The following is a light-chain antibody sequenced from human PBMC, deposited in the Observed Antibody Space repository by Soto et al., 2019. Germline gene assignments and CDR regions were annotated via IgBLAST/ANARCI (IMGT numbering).Light chain of an antibody. V-gene: IGKV1-39*01. CDR2: EAS. CDR3: QQYNNWPPIT. CDR1: QSISSY. J-gene: IGKJ5*01. Sequence: EIQMTQSPSSLSASIGDRVTITCRASQSISSYLNWYQQKPGKAPMLLIYEASNLQSGVPSRFSGSGAGTDFTLTISSLHPEDFAVYYCQQYNNWPPITFGQGTRLEIK.